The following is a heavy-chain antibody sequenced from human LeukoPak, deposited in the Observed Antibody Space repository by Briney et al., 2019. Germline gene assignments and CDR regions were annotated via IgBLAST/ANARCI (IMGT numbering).Heavy chain of an antibody. V-gene: IGHV3-74*01. CDR3: ARVLNYGDYYFDY. CDR2: LDSDASIT. J-gene: IGHJ4*02. CDR1: GFTFSGNW. D-gene: IGHD4-17*01. Sequence: GGSLRLSCAASGFTFSGNWMHWVRQAPGKGLVWVSRLDSDASITNYADSVKGRFTISRDNAKNTLYLQMNSLRAEDTAVYYCARVLNYGDYYFDYWGQGTLVTVSS.